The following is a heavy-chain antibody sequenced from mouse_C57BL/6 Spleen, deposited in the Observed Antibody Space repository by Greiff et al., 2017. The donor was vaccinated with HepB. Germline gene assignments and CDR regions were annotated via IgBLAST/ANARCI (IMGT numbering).Heavy chain of an antibody. V-gene: IGHV1-4*01. CDR3: ARRGGTPYYSAMDY. Sequence: VQLQQSGAELARPGASVKMSCKASGYTFTSYTMHWVKQRPGQGLEWIGYINPSSGYTKYNQKFKDKSTLTADKSSSTADMQLSILTSEDSAVYHCARRGGTPYYSAMDYWGQGTSVTVSS. CDR1: GYTFTSYT. J-gene: IGHJ4*01. CDR2: INPSSGYT. D-gene: IGHD4-1*01.